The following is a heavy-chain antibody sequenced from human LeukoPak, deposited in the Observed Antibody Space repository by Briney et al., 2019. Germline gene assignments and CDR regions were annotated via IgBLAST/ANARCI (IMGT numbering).Heavy chain of an antibody. Sequence: GGSLRLSCAASGFTFSSYAMHWVRQAPGKGLEWVAVISYDGSNKYYADSVKGRFTISRDNSKNTLYLQMNSLRAEDTAVYYCARDLHSGSLSDRTGDYWGQGTLVTVSS. D-gene: IGHD1-26*01. CDR3: ARDLHSGSLSDRTGDY. V-gene: IGHV3-30*04. CDR2: ISYDGSNK. CDR1: GFTFSSYA. J-gene: IGHJ4*02.